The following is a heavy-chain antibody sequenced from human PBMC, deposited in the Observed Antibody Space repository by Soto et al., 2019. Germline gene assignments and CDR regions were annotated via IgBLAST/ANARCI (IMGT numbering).Heavy chain of an antibody. V-gene: IGHV3-66*01. CDR1: GFSFSNYW. D-gene: IGHD2-21*02. CDR3: ARSIGTGDTVKIGDS. Sequence: EVQLVESGGGLVQPGGSLRLSCGASGFSFSNYWMHWVRQAPGKGLVWVSVIYDNGNTYYAESVSGRFTISRDHSKNTLFLKMNTLRPQDTAIYYCARSIGTGDTVKIGDSWGQGTLVTVS. CDR2: IYDNGNT. J-gene: IGHJ5*01.